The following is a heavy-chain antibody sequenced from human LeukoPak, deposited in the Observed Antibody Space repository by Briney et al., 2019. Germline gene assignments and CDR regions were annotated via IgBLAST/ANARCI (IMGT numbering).Heavy chain of an antibody. J-gene: IGHJ4*02. CDR2: ISSSSSYT. CDR3: ARGRGPYGRKGFEY. Sequence: GGSLRLSCAASGFTFSDYYMSWIRQAPGKGLEWVPYISSSSSYTYYADSVKGRFTISRDNAKNSLYLQMNSLRAEDTAVYYCARGRGPYGRKGFEYWGQGTLVTVSS. CDR1: GFTFSDYY. V-gene: IGHV3-11*06. D-gene: IGHD1-14*01.